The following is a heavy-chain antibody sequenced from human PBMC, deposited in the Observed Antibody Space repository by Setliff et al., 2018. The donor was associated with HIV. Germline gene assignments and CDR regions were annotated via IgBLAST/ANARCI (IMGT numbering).Heavy chain of an antibody. CDR2: INHRGTT. V-gene: IGHV4-34*01. J-gene: IGHJ6*02. CDR3: AREDYYYYGMDV. CDR1: GESFSGYY. Sequence: SETLSLTCAVYGESFSGYYWTWIRQPPGKGLEWIEEINHRGTTNYNPSLKSRVTMSVDTSKNQFSLKLRSVTAADTALYFCAREDYYYYGMDVWGQGTTVTVSS.